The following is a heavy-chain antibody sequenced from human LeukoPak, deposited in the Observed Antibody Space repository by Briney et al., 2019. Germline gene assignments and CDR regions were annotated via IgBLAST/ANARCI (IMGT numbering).Heavy chain of an antibody. Sequence: EGSLRLSCAASGFIFSNYYMGWVRQAPGKGLEWVANIQEDGSATYYVDSVKGRFTISRDNAKNSLDLQMNSLRAEDTAVYFCARRKEVQTTFDCWGQGTLVTVSS. CDR1: GFIFSNYY. CDR3: ARRKEVQTTFDC. D-gene: IGHD1-14*01. V-gene: IGHV3-7*01. CDR2: IQEDGSAT. J-gene: IGHJ4*02.